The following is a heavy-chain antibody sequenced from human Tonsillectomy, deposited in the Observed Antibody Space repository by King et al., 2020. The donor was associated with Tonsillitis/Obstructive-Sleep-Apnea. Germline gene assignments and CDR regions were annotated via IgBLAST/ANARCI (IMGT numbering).Heavy chain of an antibody. CDR1: GGTFSSYA. D-gene: IGHD3-9*01. CDR3: ARAQTYYDILTGYYYNWFDP. Sequence: QLVQSGAEVKKPGSSVKVSCKASGGTFSSYAISWGRQAPGQGLEWMGGIIPIFGTANYAQKFQGRVTITADESTSTAYMELSSLRSEDTAVYYCARAQTYYDILTGYYYNWFDPWGQGTLVTVSS. J-gene: IGHJ5*02. V-gene: IGHV1-69*01. CDR2: IIPIFGTA.